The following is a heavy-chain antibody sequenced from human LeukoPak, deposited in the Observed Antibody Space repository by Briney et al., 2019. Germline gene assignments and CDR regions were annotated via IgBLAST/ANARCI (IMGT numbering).Heavy chain of an antibody. CDR2: ISGSGGST. CDR1: GFTFSSYA. Sequence: GGSLRLSCAASGFTFSSYAMSWVRQAPGKGLEWVSAISGSGGSTYYADSVKGRFTISRDNSKNTLYLQMNSLRAGDTAVYYCAKAIRKIAAAGTFDYWGQGTLVTVSS. CDR3: AKAIRKIAAAGTFDY. D-gene: IGHD6-13*01. V-gene: IGHV3-23*01. J-gene: IGHJ4*02.